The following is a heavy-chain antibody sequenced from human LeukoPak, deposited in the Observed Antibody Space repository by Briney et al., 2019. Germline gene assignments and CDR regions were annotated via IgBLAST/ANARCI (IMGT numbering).Heavy chain of an antibody. CDR3: AAHSNYVDY. V-gene: IGHV4-61*02. CDR2: IYTTGST. J-gene: IGHJ4*02. D-gene: IGHD4-11*01. Sequence: PSETLSLTCTVSGGSISSGDYYWSWIRPPAGKGLEWIGRIYTTGSTNYNPSLKSRVTISVDTSKNQFSLKLSSVTAADTAVYYCAAHSNYVDYWGQGTLVTVSS. CDR1: GGSISSGDYY.